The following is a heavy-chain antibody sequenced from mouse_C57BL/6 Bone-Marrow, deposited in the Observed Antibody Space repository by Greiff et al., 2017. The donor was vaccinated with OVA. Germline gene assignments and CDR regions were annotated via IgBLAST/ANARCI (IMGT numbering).Heavy chain of an antibody. CDR1: GFSLTSYA. CDR3: ARNGIYYGSNPHWYFDV. V-gene: IGHV2-9-1*01. D-gene: IGHD1-1*01. J-gene: IGHJ1*03. CDR2: IWTGGGT. Sequence: VKLEESGPGLVAPSQSLSITCTVSGFSLTSYAISWVRQPPGKGLEWLGVIWTGGGTNYNSALKSRLSLSKDNSKSQVFLKMNSLQTDDTARYYWARNGIYYGSNPHWYFDVWGTGTTVTVSS.